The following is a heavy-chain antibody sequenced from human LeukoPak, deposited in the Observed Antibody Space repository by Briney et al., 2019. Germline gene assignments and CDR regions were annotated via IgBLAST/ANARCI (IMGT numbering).Heavy chain of an antibody. V-gene: IGHV3-15*01. CDR2: IKSKTDGGTT. J-gene: IGHJ4*02. CDR3: TESPQGQWLVSN. Sequence: GGSLRLSCAASGFTFSNAWMSWVRQAPGKGLEWVGRIKSKTDGGTTDYAAPVKGRFTISRDDSKNTLYLQMNSLKTEDTAVYYCTESPQGQWLVSNWGQGTLVTVSS. CDR1: GFTFSNAW. D-gene: IGHD6-19*01.